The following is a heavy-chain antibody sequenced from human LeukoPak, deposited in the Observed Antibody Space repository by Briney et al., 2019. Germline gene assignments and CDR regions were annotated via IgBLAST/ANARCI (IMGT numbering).Heavy chain of an antibody. D-gene: IGHD6-19*01. CDR3: ASKDTSGWYEEA. J-gene: IGHJ5*02. Sequence: SVKVSCKASGGTFSSYAISWVRQAPGQGLEWMGGIIPIFGTASYAQKFQGRVTMTRDTSTSTVYMELSSLRSEDTAVYYCASKDTSGWYEEAWGQGSLVTVSS. V-gene: IGHV1-69*05. CDR2: IIPIFGTA. CDR1: GGTFSSYA.